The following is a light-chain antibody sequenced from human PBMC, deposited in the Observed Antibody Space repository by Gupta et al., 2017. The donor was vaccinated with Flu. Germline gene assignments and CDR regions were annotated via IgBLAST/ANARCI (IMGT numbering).Light chain of an antibody. CDR2: EAS. CDR3: QQDDLWYT. J-gene: IGKJ2*01. Sequence: DTQMTQSPSTLSASIGDTVTITCRASQNINRWLVWYQQKPGKAPKLLIYEASVLQTGVPSRFTGSGSGTEFTLTISSLQSDDFATYYCQQDDLWYTFGQGTKLEIK. V-gene: IGKV1-5*03. CDR1: QNINRW.